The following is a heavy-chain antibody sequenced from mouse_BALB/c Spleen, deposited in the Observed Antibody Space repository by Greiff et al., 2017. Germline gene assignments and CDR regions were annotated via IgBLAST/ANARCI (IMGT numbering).Heavy chain of an antibody. V-gene: IGHV5-17*02. CDR2: ISSGSSTI. Sequence: EVQGVESGGGLVQPGGSRKLSCAASGFTFSSFGMHWVRQAPEKGLEWVAYISSGSSTIYYADTVKGRFTISRDNPKNTLFLQMTSLRSEDTAMYYCARGGITTDFDYWGQGTTRTVSS. J-gene: IGHJ2*01. D-gene: IGHD2-4*01. CDR1: GFTFSSFG. CDR3: ARGGITTDFDY.